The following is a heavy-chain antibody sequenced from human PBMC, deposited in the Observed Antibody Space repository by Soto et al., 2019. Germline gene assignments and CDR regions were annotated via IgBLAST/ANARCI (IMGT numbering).Heavy chain of an antibody. CDR1: GGSISSGDYY. V-gene: IGHV4-30-4*01. D-gene: IGHD3-16*02. CDR2: IYYSGST. J-gene: IGHJ4*02. CDR3: ARDVFYRTSRIDS. Sequence: QVQLQESGPGLVKPSQTLSLTCTVSGGSISSGDYYWSWIRQPPGKGLEWIGYIYYSGSTYYTPSLKSRVTISIDTSKNKFSLKLSSVTAADTAMYYCARDVFYRTSRIDSWGQGTLVTVSP.